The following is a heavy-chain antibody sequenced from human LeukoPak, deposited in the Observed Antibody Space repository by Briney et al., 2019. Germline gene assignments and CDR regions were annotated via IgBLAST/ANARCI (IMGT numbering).Heavy chain of an antibody. D-gene: IGHD6-13*01. CDR1: GFTFDVYS. CDR3: AKAIKKYAAYYFDY. V-gene: IGHV3-9*01. Sequence: QPGGSLRLSCAPSGFTFDVYSMQWARHPPGKGLEWVSGVGWISGRIGYAASVKGRFTISRDNAKNSLYLQVNSLRAEDTALYYCAKAIKKYAAYYFDYWGQGTLVTVSS. J-gene: IGHJ4*02. CDR2: VGWISGRI.